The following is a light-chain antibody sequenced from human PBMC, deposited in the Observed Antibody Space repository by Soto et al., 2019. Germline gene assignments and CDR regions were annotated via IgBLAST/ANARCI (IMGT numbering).Light chain of an antibody. V-gene: IGKV3-11*01. CDR3: LQYNGYYRT. J-gene: IGKJ1*01. CDR1: QSVSSY. CDR2: DAS. Sequence: EIVLTQSPATLSLSPGERATLSCRASQSVSSYLAWYQQKPGQAPRLLIYDASNRATGIPARFSGSGSGTDFTLTISSLQSDDFATYYCLQYNGYYRTFGQGTKVDIK.